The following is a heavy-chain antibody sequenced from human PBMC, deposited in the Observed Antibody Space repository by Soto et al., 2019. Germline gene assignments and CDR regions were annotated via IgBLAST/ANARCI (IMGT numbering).Heavy chain of an antibody. CDR1: GFSLSDAGMS. CDR2: IFSNDAK. J-gene: IGHJ4*02. V-gene: IGHV2-26*01. D-gene: IGHD7-27*01. CDR3: ARLSRTGDVNYFDF. Sequence: QVTLKESGPVLVKPTETLTLTCTVSGFSLSDAGMSVGWIRQPPGKALEWLAHIFSNDAKSFSASLMSRLTISKDTSKSQVVLIMTNVDPVDTATYYCARLSRTGDVNYFDFWGQGTLVTVSS.